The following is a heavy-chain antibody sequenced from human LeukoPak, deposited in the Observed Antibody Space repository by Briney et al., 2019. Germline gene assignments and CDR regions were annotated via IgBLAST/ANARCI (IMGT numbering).Heavy chain of an antibody. D-gene: IGHD6-13*01. V-gene: IGHV4-39*07. CDR3: VSDPEQQLVGSAFDI. J-gene: IGHJ3*02. Sequence: SETLSLTCTVSGGSISSSSYYWGWIRQPPGKGLEWIGSIYYSGSTYYKSSLKSRVTVSVGTSKNQFSLKLSSVTAADTAVYYCVSDPEQQLVGSAFDIWGQGTMVTVSS. CDR2: IYYSGST. CDR1: GGSISSSSYY.